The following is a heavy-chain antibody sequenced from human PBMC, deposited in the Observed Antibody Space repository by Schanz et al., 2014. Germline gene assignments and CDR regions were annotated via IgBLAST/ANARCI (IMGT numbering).Heavy chain of an antibody. CDR3: YGMDV. Sequence: QVQLQESGPGLVKPSQTLSLTCAVSGGSISSGGYSWSWIRQPPGKGLEWIGYIFFRGSTYYNPSLKSRVTISIDTSKTQFSLRPTSVTAADTAVYYCYGMDVWGQGTTVTVSS. J-gene: IGHJ6*02. CDR2: IFFRGST. V-gene: IGHV4-30-4*07. CDR1: GGSISSGGYS.